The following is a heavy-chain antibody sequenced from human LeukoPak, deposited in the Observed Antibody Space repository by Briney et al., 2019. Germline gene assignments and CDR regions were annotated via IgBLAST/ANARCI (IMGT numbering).Heavy chain of an antibody. CDR3: ARDMGSGYYFAEDY. V-gene: IGHV3-23*01. CDR2: ISGSGGST. J-gene: IGHJ4*02. CDR1: GFTFSSYG. Sequence: GGSLRLSCAASGFTFSSYGMSWVRQAPGKGLEWVSAISGSGGSTHYADSVKGRFTISRDNAKNFLHLQMNSLRAEDTALYYCARDMGSGYYFAEDYWGQGTLVTVSS. D-gene: IGHD3-22*01.